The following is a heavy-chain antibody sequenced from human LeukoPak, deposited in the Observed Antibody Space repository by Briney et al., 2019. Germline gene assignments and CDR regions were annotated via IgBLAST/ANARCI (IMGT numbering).Heavy chain of an antibody. D-gene: IGHD2-15*01. CDR3: ARVGYCSGGSCYDHPPGADY. Sequence: SVKVSCKASGGTFSSYAISWVRQAPGQGLEWMGGIIPIFGTANYAQKFQGRVTITTDESTSTAYMELSSLRSEDTAVYYCARVGYCSGGSCYDHPPGADYWGQGTLVTVSS. J-gene: IGHJ4*02. CDR2: IIPIFGTA. V-gene: IGHV1-69*05. CDR1: GGTFSSYA.